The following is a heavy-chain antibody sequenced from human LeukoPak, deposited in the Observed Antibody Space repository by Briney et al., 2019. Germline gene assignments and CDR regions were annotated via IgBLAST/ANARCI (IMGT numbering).Heavy chain of an antibody. Sequence: PGESLRISCKGSGYSFSSYWIVWVRQMPGKGLEWMGIIYPGDSDTRYSPSFQGQVTISADKSISTAYLQWSSLKASDTAMYYCARLWVATLDSWGQGTLVTVSS. CDR3: ARLWVATLDS. D-gene: IGHD5-12*01. J-gene: IGHJ4*02. V-gene: IGHV5-51*01. CDR1: GYSFSSYW. CDR2: IYPGDSDT.